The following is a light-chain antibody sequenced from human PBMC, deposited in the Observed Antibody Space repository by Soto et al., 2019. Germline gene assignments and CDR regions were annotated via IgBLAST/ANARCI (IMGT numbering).Light chain of an antibody. J-gene: IGKJ4*01. V-gene: IGKV3-20*01. Sequence: DIVLTQSPGTLSLSPGERATLSCRASQSLTNNYLSWYQQKPGEAPRLLIYAASSRATGIPDRFSGSRSETDFTLTISRLEPEDFAVYYCQQYGSSLPVTFGGGTNVEIK. CDR3: QQYGSSLPVT. CDR1: QSLTNNY. CDR2: AAS.